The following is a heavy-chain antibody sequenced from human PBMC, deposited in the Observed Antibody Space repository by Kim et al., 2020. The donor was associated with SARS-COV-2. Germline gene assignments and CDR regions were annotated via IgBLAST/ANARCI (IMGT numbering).Heavy chain of an antibody. Sequence: GGSLRLSCAASGFTFDDYAMHWVRQAPGKGLEWVSGISWNSGSIGYADSVKGRFTISRDNAKNSLYLQMNSLRAEDTALYYCAKDMSSSGYPNWFDPWG. CDR2: ISWNSGSI. CDR3: AKDMSSSGYPNWFDP. D-gene: IGHD3-22*01. V-gene: IGHV3-9*01. CDR1: GFTFDDYA. J-gene: IGHJ5*02.